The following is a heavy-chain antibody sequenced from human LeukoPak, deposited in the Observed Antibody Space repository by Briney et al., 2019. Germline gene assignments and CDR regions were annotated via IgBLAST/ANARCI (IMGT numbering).Heavy chain of an antibody. Sequence: SETLSLTCTVSGGSVSSDNYYWSWIRQPPGKGLEWIGCTHYSGSTKYNPSLKSRVTISVDTSKNQFSLRLISVTAADTALYYCARGNGDYIEYFQHWGQGTLVTVSS. CDR2: THYSGST. D-gene: IGHD4-17*01. V-gene: IGHV4-61*01. J-gene: IGHJ1*01. CDR1: GGSVSSDNYY. CDR3: ARGNGDYIEYFQH.